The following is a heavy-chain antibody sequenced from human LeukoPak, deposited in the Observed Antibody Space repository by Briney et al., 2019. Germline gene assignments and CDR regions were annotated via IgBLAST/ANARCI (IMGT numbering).Heavy chain of an antibody. CDR1: GGSFSGYY. J-gene: IGHJ6*02. D-gene: IGHD2-21*01. CDR2: INHSGST. Sequence: SETLPLTCAVYGGSFSGYYWSWIRQPPGKGLEWIGEINHSGSTNYNPSLKSRVTISVDTSKNQFSLKLSSVTAADTAVYYCARESIGYYYYYGMDVWGQGTTVTVSS. V-gene: IGHV4-34*01. CDR3: ARESIGYYYYYGMDV.